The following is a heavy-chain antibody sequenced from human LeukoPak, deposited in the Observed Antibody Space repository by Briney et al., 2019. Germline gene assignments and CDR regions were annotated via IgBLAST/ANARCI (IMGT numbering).Heavy chain of an antibody. Sequence: EGSLRLSCAASGFTFSSYAMSWVRQAPGKGLEWVSAISGSGGSTYYADSVKGRFTISRDNSKNTLYLQMNSLRAEDTAVYYCAKVRDFWSGYYTAWGQGTLVTVSS. CDR1: GFTFSSYA. CDR3: AKVRDFWSGYYTA. V-gene: IGHV3-23*01. CDR2: ISGSGGST. J-gene: IGHJ5*02. D-gene: IGHD3-3*01.